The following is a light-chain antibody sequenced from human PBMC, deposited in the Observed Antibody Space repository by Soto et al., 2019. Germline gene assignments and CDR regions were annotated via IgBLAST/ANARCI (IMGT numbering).Light chain of an antibody. V-gene: IGLV2-14*03. Sequence: QSALTQSASVSGSPGQSITISCTGTSSDVGAYNYVSWYQHHPGNAPKLMIYDVSNRPSGVSNRFSGSKSGNTASLTISGLQAEDEADYYCSSYTISSTYVFGTGTKLTVL. CDR1: SSDVGAYNY. CDR3: SSYTISSTYV. J-gene: IGLJ1*01. CDR2: DVS.